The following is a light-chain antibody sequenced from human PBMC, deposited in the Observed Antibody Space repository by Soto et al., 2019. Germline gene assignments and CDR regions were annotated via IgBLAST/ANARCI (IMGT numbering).Light chain of an antibody. Sequence: IVIPQSPATLSMSPGEGATLSCRASQSVRSTSLAWYQQKPGQAPRLLMYGASSRATGIPDKFSGGGSGTDFTLTIGRLEPEDFAVYYCQHYGSSPPITFGRGTLLEIK. CDR2: GAS. V-gene: IGKV3-20*01. J-gene: IGKJ5*01. CDR1: QSVRSTS. CDR3: QHYGSSPPIT.